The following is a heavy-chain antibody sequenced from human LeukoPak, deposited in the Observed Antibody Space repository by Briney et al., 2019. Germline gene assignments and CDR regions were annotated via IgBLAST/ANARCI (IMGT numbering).Heavy chain of an antibody. J-gene: IGHJ4*02. Sequence: SVKVSCKASGGTFSSYAINWVRQAPGQGLEWMGRIIPILGIANYAQKFQGRVTITADKSTSTAYMELSSLRSEDTAVYYCAREYSSGWYYFDYWGQGTLVTVSS. CDR3: AREYSSGWYYFDY. CDR1: GGTFSSYA. D-gene: IGHD6-19*01. CDR2: IIPILGIA. V-gene: IGHV1-69*04.